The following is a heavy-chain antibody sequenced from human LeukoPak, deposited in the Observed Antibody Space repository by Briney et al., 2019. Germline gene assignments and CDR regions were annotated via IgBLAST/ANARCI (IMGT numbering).Heavy chain of an antibody. Sequence: GASVKVSCKASGGTFSSYAISWVRQAPGQGLEWMGGIIPIFGTSNYAEKFQGRVTITTDESTSTVYMELSSLRSEDTAVYYCARRAYCSGDNCYENWFDPWGQGTLVTVSS. CDR2: IIPIFGTS. J-gene: IGHJ5*02. V-gene: IGHV1-69*05. D-gene: IGHD2-15*01. CDR3: ARRAYCSGDNCYENWFDP. CDR1: GGTFSSYA.